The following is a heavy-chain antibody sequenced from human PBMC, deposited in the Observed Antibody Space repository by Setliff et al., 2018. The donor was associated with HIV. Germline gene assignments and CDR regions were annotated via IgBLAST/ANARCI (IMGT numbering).Heavy chain of an antibody. D-gene: IGHD6-13*01. Sequence: SETLSLTCTVSAGSIRSSTYYWAWIRQPPGKGLEWIGTIYYSGNTYYNPSLKSRATISVDTSKTQFSLKLSSVTAADTAVYYCIIAYSSGWLAPMGFDSWGQGTLVTVSS. J-gene: IGHJ4*02. CDR1: AGSIRSSTYY. CDR2: IYYSGNT. CDR3: IIAYSSGWLAPMGFDS. V-gene: IGHV4-39*01.